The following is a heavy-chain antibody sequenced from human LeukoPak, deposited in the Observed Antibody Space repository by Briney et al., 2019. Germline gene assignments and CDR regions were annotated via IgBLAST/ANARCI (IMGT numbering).Heavy chain of an antibody. CDR3: ARLRSYMDV. V-gene: IGHV4-39*07. CDR2: IYYSGST. J-gene: IGHJ6*03. Sequence: PSETLSLTCTVSGGSISSSSYYWGWIRQPPGKGLEWIGSIYYSGSTHYNPSLKSRVTISVDTSKNQFSLKLSSVTAADTAVYYCARLRSYMDVWGKGTTVTVSS. CDR1: GGSISSSSYY. D-gene: IGHD3-3*01.